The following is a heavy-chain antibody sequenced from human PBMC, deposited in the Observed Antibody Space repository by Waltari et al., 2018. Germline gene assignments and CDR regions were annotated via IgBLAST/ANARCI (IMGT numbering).Heavy chain of an antibody. CDR3: AKELAAAGTHPYYYYGMDV. CDR2: IIPILGIA. V-gene: IGHV1-69*04. D-gene: IGHD6-13*01. CDR1: GGTFSSYA. Sequence: QVQLVQSGAEVKKPGSSVKVSCKASGGTFSSYAISWVRQAPGQGLEWMGRIIPILGIANYAQKFQGRVTITADKSTSTAYMELSSLRSEDTAVYYCAKELAAAGTHPYYYYGMDVWGQGTTVTVSS. J-gene: IGHJ6*02.